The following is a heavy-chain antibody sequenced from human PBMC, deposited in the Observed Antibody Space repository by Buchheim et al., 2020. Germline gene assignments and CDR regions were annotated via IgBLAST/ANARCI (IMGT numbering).Heavy chain of an antibody. V-gene: IGHV4-31*03. Sequence: QVQLQESGPGLVKPSQTLSLTCTVSGGSISSGGYYWSWIRQHPGKGLEWIGYIYYSGSTYYNPSLKRRVTISVDTSKNQFSLKLSSVTAADTAVYYCASARSGDDYGDYPNPPYFDYWGQGTL. J-gene: IGHJ4*02. D-gene: IGHD4-17*01. CDR3: ASARSGDDYGDYPNPPYFDY. CDR1: GGSISSGGYY. CDR2: IYYSGST.